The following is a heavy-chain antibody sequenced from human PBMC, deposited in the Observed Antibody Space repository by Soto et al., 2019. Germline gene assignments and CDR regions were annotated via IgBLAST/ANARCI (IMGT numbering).Heavy chain of an antibody. V-gene: IGHV1-18*01. CDR1: GYTFTSYG. J-gene: IGHJ4*02. CDR2: ISAYNGNT. Sequence: ASVKVSCKASGYTFTSYGISWVRQAPGQGLEWMGWISAYNGNTNYAQKLQGRVTMTTDTSTSTAYMELRSLRSDDTAVYYCAMSPGTYSSGWYLDYWGQGTLVTVSS. D-gene: IGHD6-19*01. CDR3: AMSPGTYSSGWYLDY.